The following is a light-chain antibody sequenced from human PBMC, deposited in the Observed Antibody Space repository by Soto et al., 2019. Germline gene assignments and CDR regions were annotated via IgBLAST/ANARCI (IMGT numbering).Light chain of an antibody. Sequence: QSVLTQPASVSGSPGQSITISCTGKRRDIGAYNFVSWYQQHPGEVPKLILYDVNVRPSGVSNRFSGSKSGNTASLTISWLQAEDEADYYCTSWTTSTTMIFGGGTKVTVL. CDR1: RRDIGAYNF. J-gene: IGLJ2*01. CDR3: TSWTTSTTMI. V-gene: IGLV2-14*03. CDR2: DVN.